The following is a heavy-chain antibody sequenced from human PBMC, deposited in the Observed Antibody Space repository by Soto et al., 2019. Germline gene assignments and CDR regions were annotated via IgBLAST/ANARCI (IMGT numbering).Heavy chain of an antibody. V-gene: IGHV1-18*01. CDR3: ARIGVSYGHGSPDFDS. D-gene: IGHD4-17*01. J-gene: IGHJ4*02. CDR2: ISGFNGNT. CDR1: GYTFNFYG. Sequence: QVQLVQSGAEVKKPGASVKVSCKASGYTFNFYGITWVRQAPGQGLEWMGWISGFNGNTNYAADLQGRVTMTTDTSTSTAYMELRGLRSDDTAVYYCARIGVSYGHGSPDFDSWGQGTLVTVSS.